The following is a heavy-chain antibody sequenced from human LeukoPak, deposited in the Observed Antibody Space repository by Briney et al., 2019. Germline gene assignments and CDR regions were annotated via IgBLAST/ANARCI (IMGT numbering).Heavy chain of an antibody. CDR3: AKEPYCSSTSCLRYFDY. CDR2: ISGSGGST. D-gene: IGHD2-2*01. J-gene: IGHJ4*02. CDR1: GFTFSSYA. V-gene: IGHV3-23*01. Sequence: GGSLRLSCAASGFTFSSYAMSWVRQAPGKGLEWVSAISGSGGSTYYADSVKGRFTIPRDNSKNTLYLQMKSLRAEDAAVYYCAKEPYCSSTSCLRYFDYWGQGTLVTVSS.